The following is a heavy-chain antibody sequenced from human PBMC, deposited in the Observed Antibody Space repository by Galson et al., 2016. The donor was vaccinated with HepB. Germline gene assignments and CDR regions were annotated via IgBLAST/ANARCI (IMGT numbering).Heavy chain of an antibody. D-gene: IGHD6-6*01. J-gene: IGHJ4*02. CDR3: SRDSGEFATRPSYFDS. CDR1: GFTFGDYY. V-gene: IGHV3-11*01. Sequence: SLRLSCAASGFTFGDYYMSWIRQAPGKGLEWMSFISGSGVNTFYADSVTGRFTISRDNANNSLYLQMNNLTPEDTAVYYCSRDSGEFATRPSYFDSWGQGALVTVSS. CDR2: ISGSGVNT.